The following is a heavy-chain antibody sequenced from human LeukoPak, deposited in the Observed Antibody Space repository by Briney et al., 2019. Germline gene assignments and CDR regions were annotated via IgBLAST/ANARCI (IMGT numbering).Heavy chain of an antibody. CDR3: AKKVGGVYAFDI. Sequence: PGGSLRLSCAASRFTFNNYAMNWVRQAPGKGLEWVSGISSSGGSTYYADSVQGRFTISRDNSKSTLYLQMNSLRAEDTAVYYCAKKVGGVYAFDIWGQGTMVTVSS. CDR1: RFTFNNYA. V-gene: IGHV3-23*01. D-gene: IGHD3-16*01. J-gene: IGHJ3*02. CDR2: ISSSGGST.